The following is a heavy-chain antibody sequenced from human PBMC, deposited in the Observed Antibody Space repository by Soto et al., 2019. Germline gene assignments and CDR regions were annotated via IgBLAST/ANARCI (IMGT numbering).Heavy chain of an antibody. CDR1: GFTFSSYG. J-gene: IGHJ4*02. Sequence: QVQLVESGGGVVQPGRSLRLSCAASGFTFSSYGMHWVRQAPGKGLEWVAVIWYDGSNKYYADSVKGRFTISRDNSKNTRDRRRNSVRAEDTAVYYCARDGVLGGGHQLARLAYWGQGTLVTVSS. CDR3: ARDGVLGGGHQLARLAY. V-gene: IGHV3-33*01. D-gene: IGHD6-13*01. CDR2: IWYDGSNK.